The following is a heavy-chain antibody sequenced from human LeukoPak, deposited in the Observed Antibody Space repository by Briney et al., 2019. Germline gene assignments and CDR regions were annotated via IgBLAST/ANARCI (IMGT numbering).Heavy chain of an antibody. Sequence: GGSLRLSCAASGFVFGNFDMHWVRQAPGKGLEWVAFINYDGINEYYADFVKGRFTISRDNAKNSLYLQMNSLKTEDTAVYYCVRALGPTTLDYWGQGTLVTVSS. CDR3: VRALGPTTLDY. J-gene: IGHJ4*02. V-gene: IGHV3-30*02. D-gene: IGHD1-26*01. CDR2: INYDGINE. CDR1: GFVFGNFD.